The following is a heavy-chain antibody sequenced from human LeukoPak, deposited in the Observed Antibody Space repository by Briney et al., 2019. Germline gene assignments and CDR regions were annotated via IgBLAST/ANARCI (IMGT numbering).Heavy chain of an antibody. CDR2: IRSKGNNYAT. V-gene: IGHV3-73*01. J-gene: IGHJ5*02. Sequence: GGSLKLSCAAPGLTFSGSAMHWVRQASGKGLEWVARIRSKGNNYATAYAASVKGRFTISRDDSKNTAYLQMNSLRTEDTAVYYCTRRYGTNSWWFDPWGQGTLVTVSS. CDR1: GLTFSGSA. CDR3: TRRYGTNSWWFDP. D-gene: IGHD4-23*01.